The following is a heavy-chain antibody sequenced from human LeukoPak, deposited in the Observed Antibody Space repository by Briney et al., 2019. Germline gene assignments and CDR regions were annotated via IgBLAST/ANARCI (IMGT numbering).Heavy chain of an antibody. Sequence: SETLSLTCTVSGGSISSYYWSWIRQPPGKGLEWIGYIYYSGSTNYNPSLKSRVTISVDTSKNQFSLKLSSVTAADTAVYYCARAGGRYYDILTGYYGDFDYWGQGTLVTVSS. CDR3: ARAGGRYYDILTGYYGDFDY. J-gene: IGHJ4*02. V-gene: IGHV4-59*01. CDR2: IYYSGST. D-gene: IGHD3-9*01. CDR1: GGSISSYY.